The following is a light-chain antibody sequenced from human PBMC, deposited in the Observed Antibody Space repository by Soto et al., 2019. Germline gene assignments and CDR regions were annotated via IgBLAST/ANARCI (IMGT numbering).Light chain of an antibody. CDR2: EVS. CDR3: SSNTSSSTYV. V-gene: IGLV2-14*01. Sequence: QSVLTHPASVSGSPGQSITISCTGTSSDVGGYNYVSWYQQHPGKAPKLMIYEVSNRPSGVSNRFSGSKSGNTASLTISGLQADQEADYYCSSNTSSSTYVFGTGTKLTVL. J-gene: IGLJ1*01. CDR1: SSDVGGYNY.